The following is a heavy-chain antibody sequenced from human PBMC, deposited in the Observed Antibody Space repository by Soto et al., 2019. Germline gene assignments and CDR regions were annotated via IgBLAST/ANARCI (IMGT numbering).Heavy chain of an antibody. V-gene: IGHV4-31*03. Sequence: QVQLQESGPGLVKPSQTLSLTCTVSGGSISSGGYYWSWIRQHPGKGLEWIGYIYYSVSTYYNPSLKIRVTISVDTSKNQFSLKLSSVTAADTAVYYCAREDCSGGSCYGWFDPWGQGTLLTVSS. CDR1: GGSISSGGYY. D-gene: IGHD2-15*01. CDR3: AREDCSGGSCYGWFDP. J-gene: IGHJ5*02. CDR2: IYYSVST.